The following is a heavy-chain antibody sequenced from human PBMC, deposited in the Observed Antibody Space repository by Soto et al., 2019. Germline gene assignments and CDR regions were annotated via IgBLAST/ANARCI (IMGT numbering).Heavy chain of an antibody. CDR3: AKDFGSSWYSWDYYYYYGMDV. J-gene: IGHJ6*02. D-gene: IGHD6-13*01. V-gene: IGHV3-30*18. CDR1: GFTFSSYG. Sequence: GSLRLSCAASGFTFSSYGMHWVRQAPGKGLEWVAVISYDGSNKYYADSVKGRFTISRDNSKNTLYLQMNSLRAEDTAVYYCAKDFGSSWYSWDYYYYYGMDVWGQGTTVT. CDR2: ISYDGSNK.